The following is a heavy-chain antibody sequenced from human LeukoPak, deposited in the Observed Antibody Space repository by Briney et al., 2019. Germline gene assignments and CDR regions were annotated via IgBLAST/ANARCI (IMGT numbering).Heavy chain of an antibody. D-gene: IGHD2-2*01. J-gene: IGHJ4*02. CDR3: ATQPPYCSRTACYVDY. CDR2: IVPIFGTA. CDR1: GGTFSSYA. Sequence: ASVKVSCKASGGTFSSYAISWVRQAPGQGLEWMGGIVPIFGTANYAQKFQGRVTITTDESTSTAYMELSSLRSEDTAVYYCATQPPYCSRTACYVDYWGPGTLVTVSS. V-gene: IGHV1-69*05.